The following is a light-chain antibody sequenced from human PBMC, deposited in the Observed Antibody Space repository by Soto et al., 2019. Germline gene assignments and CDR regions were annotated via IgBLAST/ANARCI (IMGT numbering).Light chain of an antibody. J-gene: IGKJ1*01. CDR2: DAS. Sequence: DIQMTQSPSTLSASVGDRVTIACRASQSISSWLAWYQQKPGKAPKLLIYDASSLESGVPSRFXXXXXXXXXXXXXXSLQPDDFATYYCQQYNSYPTFGQGTKVEIK. V-gene: IGKV1-5*01. CDR3: QQYNSYPT. CDR1: QSISSW.